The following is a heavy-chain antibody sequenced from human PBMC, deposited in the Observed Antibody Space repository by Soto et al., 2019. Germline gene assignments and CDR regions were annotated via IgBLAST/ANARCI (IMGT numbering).Heavy chain of an antibody. CDR1: GGSIITNTYY. J-gene: IGHJ5*02. CDR3: ARHISYNWFDP. V-gene: IGHV4-39*01. Sequence: SETLSLTCTVSGGSIITNTYYWVWIRQPPGKGLEWIGSIYYSGRTYYNPSLKSRVTISVDTSKNQFSLNLSSVTAADTALYYCARHISYNWFDPWGQGTLVTVS. CDR2: IYYSGRT.